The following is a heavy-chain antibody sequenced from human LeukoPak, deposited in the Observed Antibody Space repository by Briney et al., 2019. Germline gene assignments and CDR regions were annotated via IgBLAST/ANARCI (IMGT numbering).Heavy chain of an antibody. CDR1: GFTVSSNY. J-gene: IGHJ4*02. D-gene: IGHD3-10*01. Sequence: GGFLRLSCAASGFTVSSNYMSWVRQAPGKGLEWVSVNYSGGSTYYADSVKGRFTISRDNSKNTLYLQMNSLRAEDTAVYYCARASYYGSGSYRPFDYWGQGTLVTVSS. CDR2: NYSGGST. V-gene: IGHV3-66*01. CDR3: ARASYYGSGSYRPFDY.